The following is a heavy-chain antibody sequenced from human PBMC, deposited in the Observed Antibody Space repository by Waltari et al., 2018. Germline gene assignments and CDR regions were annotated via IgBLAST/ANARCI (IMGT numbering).Heavy chain of an antibody. Sequence: EVQLVESGGGLVQPGGSLRLSCAASGSTLSSYGMSWVRQAPGKGLEWVANIKQDGSEKYYVDSVKGRFTISRDNAKNSLYLQMNSLRAEDTAVYYCARSPRLMVYASYFDYWGQGTLVTVSS. CDR3: ARSPRLMVYASYFDY. D-gene: IGHD2-8*01. V-gene: IGHV3-7*01. J-gene: IGHJ4*02. CDR1: GSTLSSYG. CDR2: IKQDGSEK.